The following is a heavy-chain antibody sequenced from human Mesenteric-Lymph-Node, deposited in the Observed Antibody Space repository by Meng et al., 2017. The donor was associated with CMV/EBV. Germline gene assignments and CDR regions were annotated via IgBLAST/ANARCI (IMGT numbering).Heavy chain of an antibody. J-gene: IGHJ4*02. CDR1: GGSISSGGYY. D-gene: IGHD3-22*01. CDR2: IYYSGST. CDR3: ARRGYYSYYFDY. Sequence: SETLSLTCTVSGGSISSGGYYWSWIRQHPGKGLEWIGYIYYSGSTYYNPSLKSRVTISVDTSKNQFSLKLSSVTAADTAVYYCARRGYYSYYFDYWGQGTLVTVSS. V-gene: IGHV4-31*03.